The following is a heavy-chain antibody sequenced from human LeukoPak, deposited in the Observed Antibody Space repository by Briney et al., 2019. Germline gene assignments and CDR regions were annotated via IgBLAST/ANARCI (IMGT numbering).Heavy chain of an antibody. D-gene: IGHD6-13*01. J-gene: IGHJ6*02. V-gene: IGHV3-30-3*01. CDR3: VRVDSSSWYDYYGMDV. Sequence: GGSLRLSCAASGFTFSSYAMHWVRQAPGKGLEWVAVISYDGSNKYYADSVKGRFTISRDNAKNSLYLQMNSLGAEDTAVYYCVRVDSSSWYDYYGMDVWGQGTTVTVSS. CDR2: ISYDGSNK. CDR1: GFTFSSYA.